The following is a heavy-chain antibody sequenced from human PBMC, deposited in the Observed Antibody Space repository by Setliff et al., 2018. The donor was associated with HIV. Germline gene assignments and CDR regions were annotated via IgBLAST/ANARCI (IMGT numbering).Heavy chain of an antibody. CDR2: ISPNFGHT. V-gene: IGHV1-18*01. CDR3: ARLGSGWSDSYYYAMDI. Sequence: SVKVSCKASGYTFTTYGISWVRQAPGHGLEWMGWISPNFGHTNYAQNFLGRVTITIDTSTSRAYMELRSLRSDDTAMYFCARLGSGWSDSYYYAMDIWGQGTTVTVSS. D-gene: IGHD6-19*01. CDR1: GYTFTTYG. J-gene: IGHJ6*02.